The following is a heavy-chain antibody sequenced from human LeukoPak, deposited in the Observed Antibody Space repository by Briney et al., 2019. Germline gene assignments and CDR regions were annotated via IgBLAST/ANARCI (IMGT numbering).Heavy chain of an antibody. J-gene: IGHJ4*02. CDR1: GFTFSSYS. CDR2: ISSSSSYI. CDR3: ARDLGAASWGEKFDY. D-gene: IGHD3-16*01. V-gene: IGHV3-21*01. Sequence: PGGSLRLSCAASGFTFSSYSMNWVRQAPGKGLEWVSSISSSSSYIYYADSVKGRFTISRDNAKNSLYPQMNSLRAEDTAVYYCARDLGAASWGEKFDYWGQGTLVTVSS.